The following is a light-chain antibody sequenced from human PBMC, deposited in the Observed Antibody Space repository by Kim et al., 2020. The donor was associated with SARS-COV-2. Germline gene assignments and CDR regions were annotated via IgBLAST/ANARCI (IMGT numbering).Light chain of an antibody. Sequence: QSVLTQPPSASGTPGQRVTISCSGSSSNIEKNYVYWYQQVPGTAPKVLIHWNNLRPSGIPDRFSGSKSGTSASLAISGLRSEDGADYYSAAWDDRLSGRVFGGGTKLTVL. CDR3: AAWDDRLSGRV. CDR1: SSNIEKNY. V-gene: IGLV1-47*01. CDR2: WNN. J-gene: IGLJ3*02.